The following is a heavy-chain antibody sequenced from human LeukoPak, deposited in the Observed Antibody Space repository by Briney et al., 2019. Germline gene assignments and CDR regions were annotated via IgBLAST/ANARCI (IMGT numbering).Heavy chain of an antibody. J-gene: IGHJ6*02. CDR3: ARPGYYYGMDV. CDR2: IYYSGST. V-gene: IGHV4-59*08. Sequence: SETLSLTCTVSGGSISSYYWSWIRQPPGKGLEWIGYIYYSGSTSYNPSLKSRVTISVDTSKHQSSLKLSSVTAADTAVYYCARPGYYYGMDVWGQGTTVTVSS. CDR1: GGSISSYY.